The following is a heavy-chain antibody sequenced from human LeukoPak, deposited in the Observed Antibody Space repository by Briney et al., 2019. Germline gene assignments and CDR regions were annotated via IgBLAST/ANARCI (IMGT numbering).Heavy chain of an antibody. CDR3: ARDHCGGDSCLGY. Sequence: ASVKVSCKTSGYTFTDYFMHWVRQAPGQGLEWLGRIDPNSGGTDYPQKFQGTVTMTRDTSISTVYMELSRLRSDDTAMYYCARDHCGGDSCLGYWGQGTLVTVSS. V-gene: IGHV1-2*06. CDR2: IDPNSGGT. D-gene: IGHD2-21*01. CDR1: GYTFTDYF. J-gene: IGHJ4*02.